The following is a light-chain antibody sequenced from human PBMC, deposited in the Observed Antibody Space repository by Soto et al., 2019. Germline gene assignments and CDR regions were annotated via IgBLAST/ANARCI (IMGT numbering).Light chain of an antibody. Sequence: EIVLTQSPGTLSLSPGERATLSCRASQSVSSSYLAWYQQKPGQAPRILIYGASGSATGIPDRFSGSGSGTDFSLTISRLEPEDFAVYYCQQYGSSPMYTFGQGTKLEIK. CDR3: QQYGSSPMYT. CDR2: GAS. J-gene: IGKJ2*01. CDR1: QSVSSSY. V-gene: IGKV3-20*01.